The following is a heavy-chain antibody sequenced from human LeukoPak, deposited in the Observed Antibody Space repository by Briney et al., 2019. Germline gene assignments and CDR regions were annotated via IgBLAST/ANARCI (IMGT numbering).Heavy chain of an antibody. V-gene: IGHV4-59*01. CDR3: ARGVFWGSRWYFDL. CDR1: GGSISSYY. J-gene: IGHJ2*01. CDR2: IYYSGST. D-gene: IGHD7-27*01. Sequence: SETLSLTCTVSGGSISSYYWSWIRQPPGKGLEWIGYIYYSGSTNYNPSLKSRVTISVDTSENQFSLKLSSVTAADTAVYYCARGVFWGSRWYFDLWGRGTLVTVSS.